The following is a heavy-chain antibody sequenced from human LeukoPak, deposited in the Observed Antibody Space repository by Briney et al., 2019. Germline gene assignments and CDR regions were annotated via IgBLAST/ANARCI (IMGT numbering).Heavy chain of an antibody. CDR3: ARAHYDILTGYLLDY. J-gene: IGHJ4*02. Sequence: SETLSLTCTVSGGSISSYYWSWIRQPPGKGLEWIGYIYYSGCTNYNPSLKSRVTISVDTSKNQFSLKLSSVTAADTAVYYCARAHYDILTGYLLDYWGQGTLVTVSS. V-gene: IGHV4-59*01. CDR2: IYYSGCT. D-gene: IGHD3-9*01. CDR1: GGSISSYY.